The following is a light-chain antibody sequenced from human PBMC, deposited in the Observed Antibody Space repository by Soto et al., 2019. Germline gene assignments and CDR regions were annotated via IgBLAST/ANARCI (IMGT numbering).Light chain of an antibody. CDR2: DAS. J-gene: IGKJ1*01. Sequence: DIQMTQSPSTLSASVGDRVTTTCRASQSISSWLAWYQQKPGKAPKLLIYDASSLESGVPSRFSGSGSGTEFTLTISSLQPDDFATYYCQQYGTYLWTFGQGTKVDIK. CDR3: QQYGTYLWT. CDR1: QSISSW. V-gene: IGKV1-5*01.